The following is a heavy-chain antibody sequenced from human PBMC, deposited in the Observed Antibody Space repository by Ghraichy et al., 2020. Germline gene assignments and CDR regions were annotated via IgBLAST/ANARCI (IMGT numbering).Heavy chain of an antibody. CDR1: GFSINSHY. CDR3: ARDLQGWGYAFDI. D-gene: IGHD2-21*01. V-gene: IGHV4-59*11. Sequence: SETLSLTCTVSGFSINSHYLTWIRQPPGKGLEYIGFIYYTGTTNYNPSPKSRVTISVDTSKNQFSLMLRYVTAADTAIYYCARDLQGWGYAFDICGQG. CDR2: IYYTGTT. J-gene: IGHJ3*02.